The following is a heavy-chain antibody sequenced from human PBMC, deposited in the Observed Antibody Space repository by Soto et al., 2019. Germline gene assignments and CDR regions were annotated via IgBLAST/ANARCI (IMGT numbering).Heavy chain of an antibody. Sequence: SVKVSCKASGGTFSSYAISWVRQAPGQGLEWMGGIIPIFGTANYAQKFQGRVTITADESTSTAYMELSSLRSEDTAVDYCANKTRVEYFDYWGQGTLVTVSS. J-gene: IGHJ4*02. D-gene: IGHD1-1*01. V-gene: IGHV1-69*13. CDR2: IIPIFGTA. CDR3: ANKTRVEYFDY. CDR1: GGTFSSYA.